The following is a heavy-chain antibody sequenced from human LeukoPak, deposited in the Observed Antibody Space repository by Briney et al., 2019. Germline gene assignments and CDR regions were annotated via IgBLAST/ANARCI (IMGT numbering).Heavy chain of an antibody. CDR1: GYMFTGYY. D-gene: IGHD6-19*01. CDR3: ARVVAVTGTPVYYMDV. CDR2: INPNSGGT. Sequence: TSVKVSCKASGYMFTGYYMHWVRQAPGQGLEWMGWINPNSGGTNYAQKFQGRVTMTRDTSISTAYMDLNRLRSDDTAVYYCARVVAVTGTPVYYMDVWGKGTTVTVSS. V-gene: IGHV1-2*02. J-gene: IGHJ6*03.